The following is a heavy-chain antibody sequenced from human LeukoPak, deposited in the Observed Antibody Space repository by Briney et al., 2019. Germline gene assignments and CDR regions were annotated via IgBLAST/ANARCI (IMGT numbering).Heavy chain of an antibody. Sequence: GGSLRLSCAASGFTFSSYWMSWVRQAPGKGLEWVAYIKQDGSEKYYVDSVKGRFTISRDNAKNSLYLQVNSLRAEDTAVNYCARDRGPLIAAESPSFDYWGQGTLVTVSS. CDR1: GFTFSSYW. D-gene: IGHD6-13*01. V-gene: IGHV3-7*01. CDR2: IKQDGSEK. J-gene: IGHJ4*02. CDR3: ARDRGPLIAAESPSFDY.